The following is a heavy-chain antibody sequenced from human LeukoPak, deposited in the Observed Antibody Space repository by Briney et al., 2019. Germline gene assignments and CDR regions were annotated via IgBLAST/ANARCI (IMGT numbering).Heavy chain of an antibody. CDR3: AKVWDIVVVVGNDAFDI. J-gene: IGHJ3*02. CDR2: ISYDGSNK. CDR1: GYTFTGYY. Sequence: SCKASGYTFTGYYMHWVRQAPGKGLEWVAVISYDGSNKYYADSVKGRFTISRDNSKNTLYLQMNSLRAEDTAVYYCAKVWDIVVVVGNDAFDIWGQGTMVTVSS. V-gene: IGHV3-30*18. D-gene: IGHD2-15*01.